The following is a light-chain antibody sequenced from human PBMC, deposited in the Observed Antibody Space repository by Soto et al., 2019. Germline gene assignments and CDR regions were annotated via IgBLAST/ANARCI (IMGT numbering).Light chain of an antibody. CDR3: QRYDSSSPT. CDR1: QSVNSK. Sequence: EIVMTQSPATLSVSPGERATLSCRASQSVNSKVAWYQQKPGQPPRPLIYAASTRATGVPARFSGGGSGTEFMRTISSLQPDDFATYYCQRYDSSSPTFGQGTKLEIK. V-gene: IGKV3-15*01. CDR2: AAS. J-gene: IGKJ2*01.